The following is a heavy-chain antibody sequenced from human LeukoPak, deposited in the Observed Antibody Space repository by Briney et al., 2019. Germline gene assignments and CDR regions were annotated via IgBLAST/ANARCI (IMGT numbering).Heavy chain of an antibody. D-gene: IGHD5-18*01. CDR1: GGSFSGYY. Sequence: SETLSLTCAVYGGSFSGYYWSWIRQPPGKGLEWIGEINHSGSTNYNPSLKSRVTISVDTSKNQFSLKLSSVTAADTAVHYCARDQRGYSYGYVPLFDYWGQGTLVTVSS. V-gene: IGHV4-34*01. CDR2: INHSGST. J-gene: IGHJ4*02. CDR3: ARDQRGYSYGYVPLFDY.